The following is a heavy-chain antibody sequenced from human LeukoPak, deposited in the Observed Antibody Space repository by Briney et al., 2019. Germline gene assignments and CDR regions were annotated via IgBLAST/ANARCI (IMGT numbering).Heavy chain of an antibody. CDR3: ARDGSDYVFSYFHY. D-gene: IGHD4-17*01. V-gene: IGHV3-21*01. CDR1: GFTFSSYS. J-gene: IGHJ4*02. Sequence: GGSLRLSCAASGFTFSSYSMNWVSQAPGKGLEWVSSISSSSSYIYYADSVKGRFTISRDNAKNSLYLQMNSLRAEDTAVYYCARDGSDYVFSYFHYWGQGTLVTVSS. CDR2: ISSSSSYI.